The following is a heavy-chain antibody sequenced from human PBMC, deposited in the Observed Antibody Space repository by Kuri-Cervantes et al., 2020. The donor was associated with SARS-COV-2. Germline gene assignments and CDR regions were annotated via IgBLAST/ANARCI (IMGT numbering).Heavy chain of an antibody. J-gene: IGHJ2*01. CDR2: IYSGGST. V-gene: IGHV3-53*01. D-gene: IGHD3-3*01. CDR1: GFTFSSYA. CDR3: ARDKRSLDFWSGYYSTRTRYWYFDL. Sequence: GGSLRLSCAASGFTFSSYAMHWVRQAPGKGLEWVSVIYSGGSTYYADSVKGRFTISRDNSKNTLYLQMNSLRAEDTAVYYCARDKRSLDFWSGYYSTRTRYWYFDLWGRGTLVTVSS.